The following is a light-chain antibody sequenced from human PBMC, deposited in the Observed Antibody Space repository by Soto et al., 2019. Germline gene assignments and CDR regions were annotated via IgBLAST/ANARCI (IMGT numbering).Light chain of an antibody. V-gene: IGKV3-15*01. CDR3: QQYNNWPPYT. CDR2: GAS. Sequence: EMVMTQSPATLSVFPGERATLSCRASQSVNTNLAWYQQKPGQAPRLLIYGASTRATGIPARFSGSGSGTEFTLTISSLQSEDFAVYYCQQYNNWPPYTFGQGTNLEIK. CDR1: QSVNTN. J-gene: IGKJ2*01.